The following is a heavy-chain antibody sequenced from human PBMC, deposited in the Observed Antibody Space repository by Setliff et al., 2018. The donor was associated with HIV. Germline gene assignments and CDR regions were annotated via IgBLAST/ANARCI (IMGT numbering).Heavy chain of an antibody. CDR2: ISSSGSTI. Sequence: PGGSLRLSCAASGFTFSSYSMNWVRQAPGKGLEWVSYISSSGSTIYYADSVKGRFTISRDNAKNSLYLQMNSLRAEDTAVYYCARSEDKRISVIRVGRGAMDVWGQGTTVTVSS. CDR3: ARSEDKRISVIRVGRGAMDV. CDR1: GFTFSSYS. J-gene: IGHJ6*02. D-gene: IGHD3-3*02. V-gene: IGHV3-48*04.